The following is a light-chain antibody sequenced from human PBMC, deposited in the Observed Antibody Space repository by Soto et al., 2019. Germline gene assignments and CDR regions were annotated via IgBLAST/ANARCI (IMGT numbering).Light chain of an antibody. CDR1: QSARTY. V-gene: IGKV3-11*01. Sequence: ESFLTQSPATLSLSPGERATLSGMASQSARTYLAWYQQKPGQAPRLRIYDAANSATGIPARFSGSVSGTDFTVNIGRLEPADFVVYYCQQRSNWPLTCGGGTKVEIK. CDR3: QQRSNWPLT. CDR2: DAA. J-gene: IGKJ4*01.